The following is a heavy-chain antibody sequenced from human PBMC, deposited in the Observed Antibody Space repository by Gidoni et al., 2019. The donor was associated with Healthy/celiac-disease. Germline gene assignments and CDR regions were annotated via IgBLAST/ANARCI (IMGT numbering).Heavy chain of an antibody. V-gene: IGHV4-4*07. CDR3: ARELRWYHYNWFDP. D-gene: IGHD4-17*01. CDR2: IYTSGST. CDR1: GGSLSSYY. J-gene: IGHJ5*02. Sequence: QVQLQESGPGLVKPSETLSLTCTVSGGSLSSYYWSWIRQPAGKGLEWIGRIYTSGSTNYNPSLKSRVTMSVDTSKNQFSLKLSSVTAADTAVYYCARELRWYHYNWFDPWGQGTLVTVSS.